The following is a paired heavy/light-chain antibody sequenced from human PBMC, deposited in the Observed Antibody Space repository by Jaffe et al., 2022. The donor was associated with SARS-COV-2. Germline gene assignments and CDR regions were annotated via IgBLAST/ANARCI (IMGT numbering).Light chain of an antibody. CDR1: SSNIGAGYA. J-gene: IGLJ3*02. V-gene: IGLV1-40*01. CDR3: QSYDSRLSGLV. Sequence: QSVLTQPPSVSGAPGQWVTISCTGGSSNIGAGYAVHWYQQLPGTAPKVLIYGDNNRPSGVPDRFSGSKSDTSASLTITGLRAEDEADYYCQSYDSRLSGLVFGGGTRLSVL. CDR2: GDN.
Heavy chain of an antibody. V-gene: IGHV3-15*01. D-gene: IGHD1-26*01. CDR3: IWIQWEPSVRAFGSDF. CDR1: GFPFIHAW. Sequence: EVQLVESGGGLVNPGGSLRLSCVASGFPFIHAWMAWVRQAPGKGLEWIGRIKSRRGGETTDYAAPVKGRFAISRDDSRNTVYLQMNSLKTEDTAVYYCIWIQWEPSVRAFGSDFWGQGTLVTVSS. CDR2: IKSRRGGETT. J-gene: IGHJ4*02.